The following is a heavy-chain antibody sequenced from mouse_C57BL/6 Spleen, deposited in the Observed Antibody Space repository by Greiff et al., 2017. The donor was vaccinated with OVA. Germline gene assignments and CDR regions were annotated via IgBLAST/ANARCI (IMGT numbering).Heavy chain of an antibody. J-gene: IGHJ4*01. CDR1: GFNIKDYY. D-gene: IGHD2-1*01. CDR3: ASSYGNYVLYYYAMDY. CDR2: IDPEDGET. Sequence: EVMLVESGAELVKPGASVKLSCTASGFNIKDYYMHWVKQRTEQGLEWIGRIDPEDGETKYAPKFQGKATITADTSSNTAYLQLSSLTSEDTAVYYCASSYGNYVLYYYAMDYWGQGTSVTVSS. V-gene: IGHV14-2*01.